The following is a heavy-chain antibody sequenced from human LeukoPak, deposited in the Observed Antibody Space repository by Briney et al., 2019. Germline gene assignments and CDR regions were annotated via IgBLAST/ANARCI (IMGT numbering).Heavy chain of an antibody. Sequence: PSETLSLTCTVSGGSISSYYWSWIRQPPGKGLEWIGEINHSGSTNYNPSLKSRVTISVDTSKNQFSLKLSSVTAADTAVYYCARDKIAAYLGWFDPWGQGTLVTVSS. D-gene: IGHD6-13*01. CDR3: ARDKIAAYLGWFDP. V-gene: IGHV4-34*01. CDR2: INHSGST. CDR1: GGSISSYY. J-gene: IGHJ5*02.